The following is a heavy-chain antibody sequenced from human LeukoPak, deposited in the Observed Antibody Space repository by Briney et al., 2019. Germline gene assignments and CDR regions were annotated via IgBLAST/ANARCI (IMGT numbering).Heavy chain of an antibody. V-gene: IGHV3-11*04. CDR2: ISSSGSTI. CDR3: AKSPAGSSWPSIDY. CDR1: GFTFSDYY. D-gene: IGHD6-13*01. Sequence: PGGSLRLSCAASGFTFSDYYMSWIRQAPGKGLEWVSYISSSGSTIYYADSVKGRFTISRDNAKNSLYLQMNSLRAEDTAVYYCAKSPAGSSWPSIDYWGQGTLVTVSS. J-gene: IGHJ4*02.